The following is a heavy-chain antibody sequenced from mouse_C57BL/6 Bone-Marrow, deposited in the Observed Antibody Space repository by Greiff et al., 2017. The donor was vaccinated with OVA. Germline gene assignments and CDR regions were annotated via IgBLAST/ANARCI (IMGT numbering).Heavy chain of an antibody. CDR3: ARDGDSCGLGY. V-gene: IGHV5-6*01. J-gene: IGHJ3*01. Sequence: EVMLVESGGDLVKPGGSLKLSCGASGYSFSSYGMSWVRQTPDKRLEWVANISSGGSYTYYPDSVKGRVTRTRDKAKNTRYLQVSRLKSEDTAMYYWARDGDSCGLGYWGQGTPVTVSA. D-gene: IGHD2-2*01. CDR2: ISSGGSYT. CDR1: GYSFSSYG.